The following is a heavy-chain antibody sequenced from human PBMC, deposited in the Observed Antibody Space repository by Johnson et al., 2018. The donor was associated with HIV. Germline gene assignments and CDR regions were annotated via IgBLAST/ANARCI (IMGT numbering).Heavy chain of an antibody. V-gene: IGHV3-20*04. CDR1: GFTFDDYG. Sequence: QLVESGGGLVQPGGSLRLSCAASGFTFDDYGMSWVRQAPGKGLEWVSGINWNGGSTGYADSVKGRFPISRDNAKSSLFLQMNSLRAEDTALYYCAREGPTYYYDSTKGVFDIWGQGTMVTVSS. CDR2: INWNGGST. CDR3: AREGPTYYYDSTKGVFDI. D-gene: IGHD3-22*01. J-gene: IGHJ3*02.